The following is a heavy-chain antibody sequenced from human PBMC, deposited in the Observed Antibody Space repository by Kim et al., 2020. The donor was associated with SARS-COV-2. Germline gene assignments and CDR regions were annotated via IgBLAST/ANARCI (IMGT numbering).Heavy chain of an antibody. Sequence: GESLKISCKGSGYSFTSYWISWVRQMPGKGLEWMGRIDPSDSYTNYSPSFQGHVTISADKSISTAYLQWSSLKASDTAMYYCASSFRTGSGATYYYYYYGMDVWGQGTTVTVSS. D-gene: IGHD3-10*01. V-gene: IGHV5-10-1*01. CDR1: GYSFTSYW. CDR2: IDPSDSYT. CDR3: ASSFRTGSGATYYYYYYGMDV. J-gene: IGHJ6*02.